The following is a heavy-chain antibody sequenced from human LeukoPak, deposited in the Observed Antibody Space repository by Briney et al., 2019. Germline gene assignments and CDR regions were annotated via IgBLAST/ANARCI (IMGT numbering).Heavy chain of an antibody. CDR3: ARDQTVAGWGYFDY. D-gene: IGHD6-19*01. V-gene: IGHV4-59*01. Sequence: PSETLSLTCTVSGGSISSYYWSWIRQPPGKGLEWIGYIYYSGSTNYNPSPKSRVTISVDTSKNQFSLKLSSVTAADTAVYYCARDQTVAGWGYFDYWGQGTLVTVSS. CDR1: GGSISSYY. J-gene: IGHJ4*02. CDR2: IYYSGST.